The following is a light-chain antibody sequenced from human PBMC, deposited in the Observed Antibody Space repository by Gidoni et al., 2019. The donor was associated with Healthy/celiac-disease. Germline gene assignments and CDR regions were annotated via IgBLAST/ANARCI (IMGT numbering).Light chain of an antibody. CDR2: KDS. Sequence: SYELTQPPSVSVSPGQTASITCSGDTLGDKYACWYQQKPGQSPVLVIYKDSKRPSGIPERFSGSNSGNTATLTISGTQAMDEADYYCQAWDSSTEVFGTGTKVTVL. V-gene: IGLV3-1*01. CDR3: QAWDSSTEV. J-gene: IGLJ1*01. CDR1: TLGDKY.